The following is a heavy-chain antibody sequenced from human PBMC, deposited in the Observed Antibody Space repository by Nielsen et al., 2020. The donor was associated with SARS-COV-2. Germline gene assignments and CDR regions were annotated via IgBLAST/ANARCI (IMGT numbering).Heavy chain of an antibody. CDR1: GFTFSSYG. CDR2: IWYDGSEK. J-gene: IGHJ4*02. Sequence: GESLKISCAASGFTFSSYGMHWVRQAPGKGLEWVAVIWYDGSEKYYVDSVKGRFTISRDNAKNSLYLQMNSLRAEDTAVYYCARELLLWFGEFGTPLDYWGQGTLVTVSS. CDR3: ARELLLWFGEFGTPLDY. D-gene: IGHD3-10*01. V-gene: IGHV3-33*01.